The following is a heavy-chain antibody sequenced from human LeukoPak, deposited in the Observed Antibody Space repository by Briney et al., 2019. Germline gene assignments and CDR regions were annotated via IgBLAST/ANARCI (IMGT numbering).Heavy chain of an antibody. CDR3: AREGGYCSGGSCYRPDAFDI. Sequence: PGGSLRLSCAASGFTFSSYAMHWVRQAPGKGLEWVAVISYDGSNKYYADSVKGRFTISRDNSKNTLYLQMNSLRAEDTAVYYCAREGGYCSGGSCYRPDAFDIWGQGTMVTVSS. CDR2: ISYDGSNK. D-gene: IGHD2-15*01. J-gene: IGHJ3*02. V-gene: IGHV3-30-3*01. CDR1: GFTFSSYA.